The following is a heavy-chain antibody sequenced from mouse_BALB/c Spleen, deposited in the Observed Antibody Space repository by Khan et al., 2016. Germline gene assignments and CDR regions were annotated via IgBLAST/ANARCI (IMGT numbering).Heavy chain of an antibody. Sequence: EVQLQESGAELVKPGASVKLSCTASGFNIKDTYMHWVKQRPEQGLEWIGRIDPANGNTKYDPKFQGKATITADTSSNTAYLQLSSLTSEDTAVYYCARSPYEYYVGFAYWGQGTLVTVSA. CDR2: IDPANGNT. CDR3: ARSPYEYYVGFAY. V-gene: IGHV14-3*02. D-gene: IGHD2-4*01. J-gene: IGHJ3*01. CDR1: GFNIKDTY.